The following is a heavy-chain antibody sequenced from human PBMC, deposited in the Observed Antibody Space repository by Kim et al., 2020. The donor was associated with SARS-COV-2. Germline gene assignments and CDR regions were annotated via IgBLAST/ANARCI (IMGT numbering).Heavy chain of an antibody. V-gene: IGHV3-7*01. CDR3: ARDSGWELPDSDAFDI. CDR1: GFTFSSYW. Sequence: GGSLRLSCAASGFTFSSYWMSWVRQAPGKGLEWVANIKQDGSEKYYVDSVKGRFTISRDNAKNSLYLQMNSLRAEDTAVYYCARDSGWELPDSDAFDIWGQGTMVTVSS. D-gene: IGHD1-26*01. CDR2: IKQDGSEK. J-gene: IGHJ3*02.